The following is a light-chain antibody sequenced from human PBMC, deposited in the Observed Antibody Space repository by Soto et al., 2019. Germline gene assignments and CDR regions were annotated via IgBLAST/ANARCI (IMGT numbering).Light chain of an antibody. Sequence: QSVLTQPASVSGSPGQSITISCTGTSGDVDAFDYVSWYQQHPGKAPKLMIFEVSDRPSGASDRFSGSKSGSTASLTISGLQAEDEADYFCTSFTSSSTQVFGTGTKVTVL. CDR1: SGDVDAFDY. CDR3: TSFTSSSTQV. V-gene: IGLV2-14*01. CDR2: EVS. J-gene: IGLJ1*01.